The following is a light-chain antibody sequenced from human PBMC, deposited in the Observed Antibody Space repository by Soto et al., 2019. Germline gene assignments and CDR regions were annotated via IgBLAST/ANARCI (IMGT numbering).Light chain of an antibody. J-gene: IGLJ2*01. CDR2: DVN. Sequence: QPVLTQPRSVSGSPGQSVTISCTGTSSDVGGYDYVSWYQHHPGKAPKLIIYDVNKRPSGVPDRFSGSKSGNTASLTISGLQAEDEAAYHCCSFAGSYTALFGGGTKLTVL. V-gene: IGLV2-11*01. CDR3: CSFAGSYTAL. CDR1: SSDVGGYDY.